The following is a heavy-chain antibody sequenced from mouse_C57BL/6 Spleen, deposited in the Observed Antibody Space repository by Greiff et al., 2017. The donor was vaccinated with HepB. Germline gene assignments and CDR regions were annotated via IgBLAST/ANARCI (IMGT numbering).Heavy chain of an antibody. D-gene: IGHD2-12*01. CDR2: IRNKANGYTT. J-gene: IGHJ2*01. V-gene: IGHV7-3*01. CDR3: ARYIYSLDY. Sequence: DVQLQESGGGLVQPGGSLSLSCAASGFTFTDYYMSWVRQPPGKALEWLGFIRNKANGYTTEYSASVKGRFTISRDNSQSILYLQMNALRAEDSATYYCARYIYSLDYWGQGTTLTVSS. CDR1: GFTFTDYY.